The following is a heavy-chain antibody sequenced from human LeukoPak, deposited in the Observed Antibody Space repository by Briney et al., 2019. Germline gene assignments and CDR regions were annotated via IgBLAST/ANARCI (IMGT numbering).Heavy chain of an antibody. V-gene: IGHV3-23*01. Sequence: GGSLRLSCAASGFTFSSYAMSWVRQAPGKGLEWVSAISESGDTTYYADSVKGRFTVSRDNSKNTVYVQMNSLRAEDTAMYYCARGPYYGSGSHFSYDGMDVWGQGTTVT. CDR1: GFTFSSYA. CDR2: ISESGDTT. D-gene: IGHD3-10*01. J-gene: IGHJ6*02. CDR3: ARGPYYGSGSHFSYDGMDV.